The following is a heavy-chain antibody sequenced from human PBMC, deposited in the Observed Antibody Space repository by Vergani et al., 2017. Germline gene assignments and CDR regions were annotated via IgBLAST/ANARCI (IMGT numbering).Heavy chain of an antibody. CDR3: ARGKIIAAAGTDIYYYYYYGMDV. D-gene: IGHD6-13*01. V-gene: IGHV1-2*05. J-gene: IGHJ6*02. CDR2: INPNSGGT. CDR1: GYTFTGYY. Sequence: QVQLVQSGAEVKKPGASVKVSCKASGYTFTGYYMHWVRQAPGQGLEWMGRINPNSGGTNYAQKFQGRVTMTRDTSISTAYMELSRLRSDDTVVYYCARGKIIAAAGTDIYYYYYYGMDVWGQGTTVTVSS.